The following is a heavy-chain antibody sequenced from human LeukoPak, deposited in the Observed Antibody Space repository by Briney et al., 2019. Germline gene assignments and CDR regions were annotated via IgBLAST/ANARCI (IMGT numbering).Heavy chain of an antibody. CDR1: GFTFSSYS. D-gene: IGHD3-9*01. V-gene: IGHV3-21*01. J-gene: IGHJ4*02. CDR2: ISSSSSYI. Sequence: GLSLRLSCAAWGFTFSSYSMNWVPQAPGKGREDVSSISSSSSYIFYADLLEHRFTISRDNAKNSLYLQMNSLRAADTAVYYCARGNFDWLYFDYWGQGTLVTVSS. CDR3: ARGNFDWLYFDY.